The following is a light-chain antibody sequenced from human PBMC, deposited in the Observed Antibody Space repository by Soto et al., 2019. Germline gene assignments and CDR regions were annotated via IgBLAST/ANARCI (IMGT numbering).Light chain of an antibody. CDR1: QSFSGY. CDR3: QQRSNWPPVIT. CDR2: DAS. V-gene: IGKV3-11*01. J-gene: IGKJ5*01. Sequence: DILLTQSPATLSLSPGERATLSCRASQSFSGYLAWYQQKPGQAPRLLIYDASKRATGITARFSGRGSGTDFTLTIRSLEPEDFAVYYCQQRSNWPPVITFGQGTRLEIK.